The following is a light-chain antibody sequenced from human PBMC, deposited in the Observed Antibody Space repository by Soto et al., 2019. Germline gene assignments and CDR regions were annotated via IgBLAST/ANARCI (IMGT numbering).Light chain of an antibody. J-gene: IGKJ4*01. CDR3: QKRGHSLS. CDR2: DAS. Sequence: EIVLTQSPATLSLSPGERATLSCRASQSLDNYLAWYQHKPGQAPRLLIYDASTRATDIPARFSGSGSGTDFTLTIRSLEPEDFAVYYCQKRGHSLSFGGGTKVEIK. V-gene: IGKV3-11*01. CDR1: QSLDNY.